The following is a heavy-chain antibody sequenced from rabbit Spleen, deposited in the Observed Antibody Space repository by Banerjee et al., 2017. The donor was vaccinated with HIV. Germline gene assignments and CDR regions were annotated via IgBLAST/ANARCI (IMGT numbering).Heavy chain of an antibody. D-gene: IGHD3-1*01. CDR3: ARGFYGMDL. CDR2: IFTASGGGT. CDR1: GFSFNSYS. J-gene: IGHJ6*01. V-gene: IGHV1S45*01. Sequence: QQQLEESGGGLVKPGASLTLTCTASGFSFNSYSMGWVRQAPGKGLEWIGYIFTASGGGTYYASWAKGRFTISSTSSTTVTLQLNSLTAADTATYFCARGFYGMDLWGPGTLSPS.